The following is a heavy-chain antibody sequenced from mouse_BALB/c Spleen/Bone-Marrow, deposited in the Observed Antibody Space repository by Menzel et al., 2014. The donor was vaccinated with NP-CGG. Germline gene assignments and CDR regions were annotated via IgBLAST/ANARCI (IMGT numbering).Heavy chain of an antibody. CDR3: TRSGGYYFDY. V-gene: IGHV1-69*02. CDR1: GYTFTSYR. Sequence: VQLQQSGAELVRPGASVKLSYKASGYTFTSYRINWVKQRPGQGLEWIGNIYPSDSYTNYNQKFKDKATLTVDKSSSTAYMQLSSPTSEDSAVYYCTRSGGYYFDYWGQGTTLTVSS. CDR2: IYPSDSYT. J-gene: IGHJ2*01.